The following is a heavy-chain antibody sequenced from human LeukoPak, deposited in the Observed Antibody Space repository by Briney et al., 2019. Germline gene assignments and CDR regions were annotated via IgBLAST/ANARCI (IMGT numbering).Heavy chain of an antibody. J-gene: IGHJ3*02. CDR3: AKGPYYYGSGGDVDAFDI. V-gene: IGHV3-23*01. CDR2: ISGSGGST. CDR1: GFTFSSYA. D-gene: IGHD3-10*01. Sequence: GGSLRLSCAASGFTFSSYAMSWVRQAPGKRLEWVSAISGSGGSTYYADSVKGRFTISRDNSKNTLYLQMNSLRAEDTAVYYCAKGPYYYGSGGDVDAFDIWGQGTMVTVSS.